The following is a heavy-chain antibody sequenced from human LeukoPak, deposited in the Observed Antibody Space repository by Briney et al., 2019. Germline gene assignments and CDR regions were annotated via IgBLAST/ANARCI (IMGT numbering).Heavy chain of an antibody. CDR3: ASTGYCTNGVCYNFWFDP. CDR1: GYTFTGSY. CDR2: INPNSGGT. V-gene: IGHV1-2*02. Sequence: ASVKVSCKASGYTFTGSYMHWVRQAPGQGLEWMGWINPNSGGTNYAQKFQGRVTMTRDTSISTAYMELSRLRSDDTAVYYCASTGYCTNGVCYNFWFDPWGQGTLVTVSS. D-gene: IGHD2-8*01. J-gene: IGHJ5*02.